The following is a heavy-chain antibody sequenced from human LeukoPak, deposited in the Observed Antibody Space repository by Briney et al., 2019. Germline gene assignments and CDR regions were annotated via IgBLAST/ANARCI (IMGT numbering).Heavy chain of an antibody. CDR2: ISGGGGST. D-gene: IGHD3-10*01. CDR3: AKWSPMASDY. CDR1: GFTFTSYS. Sequence: QPGGSLRLSCAASGFTFTSYSMNWVRQAPGKGLEWVSTISGGGGSTYYADSVKGRFTISRDNSKNTLYLQVNSLRAEDTAVYYCAKWSPMASDYWGQGTLVTVSS. J-gene: IGHJ4*02. V-gene: IGHV3-23*01.